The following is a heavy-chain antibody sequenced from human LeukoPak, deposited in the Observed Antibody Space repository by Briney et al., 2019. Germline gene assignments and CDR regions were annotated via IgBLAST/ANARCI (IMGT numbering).Heavy chain of an antibody. Sequence: TGGSLRLSCAASGFTFNNYGMHWVRQAPGKGLEWVAFIRSDGSNEYYADSVKGRFTISRDNSKNTLYLQLDSLRAEETAVYYCAKVMDRDIVATIRLGSQYYFDYWGKGTLVTVSS. CDR1: GFTFNNYG. V-gene: IGHV3-30*02. CDR2: IRSDGSNE. CDR3: AKVMDRDIVATIRLGSQYYFDY. D-gene: IGHD5-12*01. J-gene: IGHJ4*02.